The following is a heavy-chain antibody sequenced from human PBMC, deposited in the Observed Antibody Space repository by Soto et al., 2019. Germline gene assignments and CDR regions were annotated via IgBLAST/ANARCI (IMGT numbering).Heavy chain of an antibody. Sequence: SETLSLTCTVSGASISNSAYYWGWIRQPPGKGLEWIGTISYRGSTFYKPSLKSQLTISVDTIKNQFSLKLDSVTVADTAVYYCVTFDFSSTYYDHWGQGTLVTVSS. CDR3: VTFDFSSTYYDH. CDR2: ISYRGST. CDR1: GASISNSAYY. J-gene: IGHJ4*02. D-gene: IGHD6-13*01. V-gene: IGHV4-39*01.